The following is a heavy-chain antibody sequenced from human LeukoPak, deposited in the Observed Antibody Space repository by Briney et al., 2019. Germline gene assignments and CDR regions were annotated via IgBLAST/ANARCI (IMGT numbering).Heavy chain of an antibody. J-gene: IGHJ4*02. Sequence: ESGPALVKPTQTLTLTCTFSGFSLSTSGMCVSWIRQPPGKALEWLARIDWDDDKYYSTSLKTRLTISKDTSKNQVVLTMTNMDPVDTATYYCARHPATGLPGIAVAGTFDYWGQGTLVTVSS. CDR1: GFSLSTSGMC. D-gene: IGHD6-19*01. V-gene: IGHV2-70*11. CDR3: ARHPATGLPGIAVAGTFDY. CDR2: IDWDDDK.